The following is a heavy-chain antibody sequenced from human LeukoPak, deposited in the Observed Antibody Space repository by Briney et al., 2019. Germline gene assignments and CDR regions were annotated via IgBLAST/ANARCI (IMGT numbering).Heavy chain of an antibody. D-gene: IGHD4-17*01. Sequence: ASVKVSCKASGYTFTSYGISWVRQAPGQGLEWMGWISAYNGNTNYAQKLQGRVTMTTDTPTSTAYMELGSLRSDDTAVYYCARDPGGYGDPHYYYYYGMDVWGQGTTVTVSS. CDR3: ARDPGGYGDPHYYYYYGMDV. V-gene: IGHV1-18*01. CDR2: ISAYNGNT. CDR1: GYTFTSYG. J-gene: IGHJ6*02.